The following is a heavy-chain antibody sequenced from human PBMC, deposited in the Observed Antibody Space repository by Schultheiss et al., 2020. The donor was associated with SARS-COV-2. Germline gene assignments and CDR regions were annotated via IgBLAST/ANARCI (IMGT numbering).Heavy chain of an antibody. Sequence: SETLSLTCAVSGGSVNSGISYWTWIRQPPGKGLEWIGYIYYSGSTNYNPSLKSRVTISVDTSKNQFSLKLSSVTAADTAVYYCARVGYSSWYRGWFDPWGQGTLVTVSS. V-gene: IGHV4-61*01. CDR2: IYYSGST. CDR3: ARVGYSSWYRGWFDP. D-gene: IGHD6-13*01. CDR1: GGSVNSGISY. J-gene: IGHJ5*02.